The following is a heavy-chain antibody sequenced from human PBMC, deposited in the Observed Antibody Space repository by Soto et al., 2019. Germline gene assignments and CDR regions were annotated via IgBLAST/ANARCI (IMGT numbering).Heavy chain of an antibody. CDR1: GNTFTYRY. CDR2: ITPFSGDV. Sequence: SVKVSCKALGNTFTYRYLHWVRQAPGQALEWMGWITPFSGDVHYAQRFQERVTITRDRSINTAYMQMSSLRSEDTAMYFCARGGAGSAPFTWKPPGHWGQGTLVTVPS. CDR3: ARGGAGSAPFTWKPPGH. J-gene: IGHJ4*02. V-gene: IGHV1-45*02. D-gene: IGHD3-16*01.